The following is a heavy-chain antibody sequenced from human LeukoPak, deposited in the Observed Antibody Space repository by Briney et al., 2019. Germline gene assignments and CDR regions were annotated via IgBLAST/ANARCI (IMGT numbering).Heavy chain of an antibody. CDR3: AREAVGYSSGRRWFDP. Sequence: AGRSLRLSCAASGLTFSSYGMHWVRQASGKGLEWVAVIWYDGSNKYYADSVKGRFTISRDNSKNTLHLQMNSLSAEDTAVYYCAREAVGYSSGRRWFDPWGQGTLVTVSS. CDR2: IWYDGSNK. V-gene: IGHV3-33*01. J-gene: IGHJ5*02. D-gene: IGHD6-19*01. CDR1: GLTFSSYG.